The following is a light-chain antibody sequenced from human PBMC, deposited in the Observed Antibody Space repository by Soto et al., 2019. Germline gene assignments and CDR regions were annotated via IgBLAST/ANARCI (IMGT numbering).Light chain of an antibody. Sequence: DIVMTQSPDSLAVSLGERATINCKSSQSLVYSSNNKNDLAWYQQKPGQPPKLLIYWASTRESGVPDRFSGSGSGTDFTLTISSLQAEDVASYYCQQYYSNPLTFGGGTKVEIK. J-gene: IGKJ4*01. CDR2: WAS. V-gene: IGKV4-1*01. CDR1: QSLVYSSNNKND. CDR3: QQYYSNPLT.